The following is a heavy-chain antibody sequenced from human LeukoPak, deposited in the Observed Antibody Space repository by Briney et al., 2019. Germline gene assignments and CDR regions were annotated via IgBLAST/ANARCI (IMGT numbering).Heavy chain of an antibody. Sequence: SGPTLVKPTQTLTLTCTFSGFSLSTSGVGVGWIRERPVKALEWLALIYWNDDKGYSPSLRSRLTITKDTSKNQVVLTMTNMDPVDTATYYCAHRLAYSSSFDMDVWGQGTTVTVSS. J-gene: IGHJ6*02. CDR2: IYWNDDK. CDR3: AHRLAYSSSFDMDV. D-gene: IGHD6-6*01. V-gene: IGHV2-5*01. CDR1: GFSLSTSGVG.